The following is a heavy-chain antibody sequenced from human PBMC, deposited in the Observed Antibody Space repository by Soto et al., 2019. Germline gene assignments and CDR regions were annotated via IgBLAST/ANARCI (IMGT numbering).Heavy chain of an antibody. CDR3: AREGITMVRGVTINWFDP. V-gene: IGHV1-3*01. CDR1: GYTFTSYA. D-gene: IGHD3-10*01. J-gene: IGHJ5*02. CDR2: INAGNGNT. Sequence: ASVKVSCKASGYTFTSYAMHWVRQAPGQRLEWMGWINAGNGNTKYSQKLQGRVTMTTDTSTSTAYMELRSLRSDDTAVYYCAREGITMVRGVTINWFDPWGQGTLVTVSS.